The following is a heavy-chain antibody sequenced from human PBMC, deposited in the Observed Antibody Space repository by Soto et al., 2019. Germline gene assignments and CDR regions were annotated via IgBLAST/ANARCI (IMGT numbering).Heavy chain of an antibody. CDR2: IIPIFGTA. J-gene: IGHJ5*02. Sequence: SVKISCKASVGTFSSYAISWVRQAPGQGLEWMGGIIPIFGTANYAQKFQGRVTITADKSTSTAYMELSSLRSEDTAVYYCARVLLDSSGYRTRNWFDPWGQGPLVTVSS. CDR3: ARVLLDSSGYRTRNWFDP. V-gene: IGHV1-69*06. CDR1: VGTFSSYA. D-gene: IGHD3-22*01.